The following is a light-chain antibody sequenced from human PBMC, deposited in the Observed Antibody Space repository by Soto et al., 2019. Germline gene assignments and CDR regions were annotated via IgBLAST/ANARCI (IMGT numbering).Light chain of an antibody. CDR2: DAS. Sequence: IVLTQSPATLSLSPGERAALSCRASQSVSTSLAWYQHKPGQAPRLIIYDASKRAPGIPARFSGGGSGTDFTLTISSPEPEDFAVYYCQVRDVWPTFGQGTKVEIK. J-gene: IGKJ1*01. CDR1: QSVSTS. CDR3: QVRDVWPT. V-gene: IGKV3-11*01.